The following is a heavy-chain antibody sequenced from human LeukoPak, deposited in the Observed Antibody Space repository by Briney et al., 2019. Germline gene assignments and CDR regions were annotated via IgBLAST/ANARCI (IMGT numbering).Heavy chain of an antibody. CDR2: IHTSGST. V-gene: IGHV4-4*07. D-gene: IGHD3-22*01. CDR3: ARDRYYYDSRGYSRMDV. CDR1: GGSISSYY. Sequence: SETLSLTCTVSGGSISSYYWSWIRQPPGKGLEWIGRIHTSGSTNYNPSLKSRVTMSGDTSKNQFSLKLSSVTAADTAVYYCARDRYYYDSRGYSRMDVWGKGTTVTISS. J-gene: IGHJ6*04.